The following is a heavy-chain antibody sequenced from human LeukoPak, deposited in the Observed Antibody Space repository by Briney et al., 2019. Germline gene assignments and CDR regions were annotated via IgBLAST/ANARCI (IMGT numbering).Heavy chain of an antibody. D-gene: IGHD6-6*01. CDR1: GGSISSSSYY. CDR2: IYYSGST. Sequence: PSETLSLTCTVSGGSISSSSYYWGWIRQPPGKGLEWIGSIYYSGSTYYNPSLKSRVTISVDTSKNQFSLTLSSVTAADTAVYYCAGRIAARPVDYWGQGTLVTASS. CDR3: AGRIAARPVDY. V-gene: IGHV4-39*01. J-gene: IGHJ4*02.